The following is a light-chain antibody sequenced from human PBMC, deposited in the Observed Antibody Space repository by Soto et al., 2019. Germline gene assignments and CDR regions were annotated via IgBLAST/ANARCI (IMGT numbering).Light chain of an antibody. V-gene: IGLV2-8*01. CDR3: SSYAASNNFYFV. CDR2: EVT. J-gene: IGLJ3*02. CDR1: SSDVGGYNY. Sequence: QSVLTQPPSASGSPGQSVTISCTGTSSDVGGYNYVSWYQQYPGRAPKLMIYEVTKRPSGVPDRFSGSKSGNTASLTVSGLQAEDEADYSCSSYAASNNFYFVFGGGTKPPS.